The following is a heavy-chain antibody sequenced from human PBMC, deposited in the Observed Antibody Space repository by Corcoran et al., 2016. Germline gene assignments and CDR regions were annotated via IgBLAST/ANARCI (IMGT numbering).Heavy chain of an antibody. D-gene: IGHD3-3*01. V-gene: IGHV3-33*01. CDR3: ARDLYYDFSRVDY. CDR1: GFTFSSYG. J-gene: IGHJ4*02. Sequence: QVQLVESGGGVVQPGRSLRLSCAASGFTFSSYGMHWVRQAPGKGLEWVAVIWYDGSNKYYADSVKGRFTISRDNSKNTLYLQMNRLRAEDTAVYYCARDLYYDFSRVDYWGQGTLVTVSS. CDR2: IWYDGSNK.